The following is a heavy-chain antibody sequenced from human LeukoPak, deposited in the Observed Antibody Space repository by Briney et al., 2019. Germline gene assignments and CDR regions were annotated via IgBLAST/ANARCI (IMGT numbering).Heavy chain of an antibody. Sequence: PSETLSLTCTVSGGSMNDYYWSWIRQPPGKGLEWIGYIHYSGISGYNPSLKSRVTISVDTSKNQFFLKLSSVTAADTAVYYCARHIAAATWYFDLWGRGTLVTVSS. V-gene: IGHV4-59*01. CDR3: ARHIAAATWYFDL. CDR1: GGSMNDYY. D-gene: IGHD6-13*01. J-gene: IGHJ2*01. CDR2: IHYSGIS.